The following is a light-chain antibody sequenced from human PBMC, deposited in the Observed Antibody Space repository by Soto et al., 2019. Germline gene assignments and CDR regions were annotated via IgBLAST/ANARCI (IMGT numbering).Light chain of an antibody. V-gene: IGKV1-5*01. CDR2: DAS. CDR1: QSIRRW. J-gene: IGKJ1*01. CDR3: QQYDNWPRT. Sequence: DTQMTQSPSTLSASVGDRATINCRASQSIRRWLAWYQQRPGQAPKVLIYDASSRESGIPSRFSGSGSGTEFTLTISSLQPDDFATYYCQQYDNWPRTFGQGTKVDI.